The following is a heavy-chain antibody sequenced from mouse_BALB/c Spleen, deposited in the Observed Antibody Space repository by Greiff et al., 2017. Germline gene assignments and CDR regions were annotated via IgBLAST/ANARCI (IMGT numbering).Heavy chain of an antibody. Sequence: QVQLQQSGPGLVQPSQSLSITCPVSGFSLTSYGVHWVRQSPGKGLEWLGVIWSGGSTDYNAAFISRLSISKDNSKSQVFFKMNSLQANDTAIYYCARNDYGNAMDYWGQGTSVTVSS. J-gene: IGHJ4*01. CDR3: ARNDYGNAMDY. CDR2: IWSGGST. CDR1: GFSLTSYG. D-gene: IGHD2-1*01. V-gene: IGHV2-2*02.